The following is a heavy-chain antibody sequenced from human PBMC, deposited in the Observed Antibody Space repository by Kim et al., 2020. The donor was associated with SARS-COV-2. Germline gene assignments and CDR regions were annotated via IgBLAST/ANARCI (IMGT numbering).Heavy chain of an antibody. D-gene: IGHD6-19*01. Sequence: SVKVSCKASGGTFSSYAISWVRQAPGQGLEWMGGIIPIFGTANYAQKFQGRVTITADESTSTAYMELSSLRSEDTAVYYCARDQPWWRSSGHNWFDPWGQGTLVTVSS. CDR1: GGTFSSYA. J-gene: IGHJ5*02. CDR2: IIPIFGTA. V-gene: IGHV1-69*13. CDR3: ARDQPWWRSSGHNWFDP.